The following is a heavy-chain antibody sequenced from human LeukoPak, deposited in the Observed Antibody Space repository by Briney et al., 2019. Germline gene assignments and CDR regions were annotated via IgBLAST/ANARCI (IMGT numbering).Heavy chain of an antibody. J-gene: IGHJ3*02. D-gene: IGHD1-1*01. V-gene: IGHV3-21*03. Sequence: GGSLRLSCAASGFTFSSYSMNWVRQAPGKGLEWVSSISSSSNYIYYADSLKGRFTVSRDNAKNSLYLQMNSLKTEDTAVYYCTTGGADTGRFDIWGQGTMVTVSS. CDR2: ISSSSNYI. CDR3: TTGGADTGRFDI. CDR1: GFTFSSYS.